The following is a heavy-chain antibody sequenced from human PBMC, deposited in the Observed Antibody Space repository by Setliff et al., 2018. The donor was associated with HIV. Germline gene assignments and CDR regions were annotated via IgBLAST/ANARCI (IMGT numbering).Heavy chain of an antibody. CDR1: GYNFTSHW. CDR2: IFPGDSDV. V-gene: IGHV5-51*01. CDR3: ARFRYSGSYYVGDAFDI. Sequence: LGESLKISCKGSGYNFTSHWIGWVRQMPGRGLEWMAIIFPGDSDVRKSPSFQGQVTISADKSIDTAYLQWSSLKASDTAMYYCARFRYSGSYYVGDAFDIWGQGTMVTVSS. D-gene: IGHD1-26*01. J-gene: IGHJ3*02.